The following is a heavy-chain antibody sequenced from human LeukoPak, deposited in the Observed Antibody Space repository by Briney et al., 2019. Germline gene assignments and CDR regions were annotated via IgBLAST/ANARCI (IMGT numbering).Heavy chain of an antibody. CDR3: ARDTYSRWQTDY. D-gene: IGHD4-23*01. CDR2: ISGTSSNI. V-gene: IGHV3-21*05. CDR1: GFTFSSLS. J-gene: IGHJ4*02. Sequence: PGGSLRLSCTASGFTFSSLSMNWVRQAPGKGLEWISYISGTSSNIYYADSVKGRFTISRDNAENSLYLQMNGLRTEDTAIYYSARDTYSRWQTDYWGQGTLVTVSS.